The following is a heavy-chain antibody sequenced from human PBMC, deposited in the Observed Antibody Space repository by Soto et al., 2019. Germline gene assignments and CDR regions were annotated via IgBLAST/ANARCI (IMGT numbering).Heavy chain of an antibody. V-gene: IGHV4-59*08. CDR2: IYYSGST. CDR3: ARRTTRSIVATIDAFDI. J-gene: IGHJ3*02. CDR1: GGSISSYY. D-gene: IGHD5-12*01. Sequence: SETLSLTCTVSGGSISSYYWSWIRQPPGKGLEWIGYIYYSGSTNYNPSLKSRVTISVDTSKNQFSLKLSSVTAADTAVYYCARRTTRSIVATIDAFDIWGQGTMVTVSS.